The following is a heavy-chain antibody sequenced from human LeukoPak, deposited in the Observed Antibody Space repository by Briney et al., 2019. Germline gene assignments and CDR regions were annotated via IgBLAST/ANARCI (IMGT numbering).Heavy chain of an antibody. CDR1: GGTFSTYA. Sequence: GASVKVSCKASGGTFSTYAISWVRQAPGQGLEWMGGIVPIFGTANYAQKFQGRVMISADESTSTAYMELSSLRSEDTAVYYCARGPDYYDSSGSIGYFDYWGQGTLVTVSS. V-gene: IGHV1-69*13. CDR2: IVPIFGTA. CDR3: ARGPDYYDSSGSIGYFDY. J-gene: IGHJ4*02. D-gene: IGHD3-22*01.